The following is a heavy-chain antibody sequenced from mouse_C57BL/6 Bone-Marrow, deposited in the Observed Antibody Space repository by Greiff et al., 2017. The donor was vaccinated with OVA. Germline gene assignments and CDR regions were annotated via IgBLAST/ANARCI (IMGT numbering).Heavy chain of an antibody. CDR1: GYTFTDYN. CDR2: INPNNGGT. Sequence: VQLQQSGPELVKPGASVKIPCKASGYTFTDYNMDWVKQSHGKSLEWIGDINPNNGGTIYNQKFKGKATLTVDKSSSTAYMELRSLTSEDTAVYDCARKGGYSTVVANYAMDYWGQGTSVTVSS. CDR3: ARKGGYSTVVANYAMDY. D-gene: IGHD1-1*01. V-gene: IGHV1-18*01. J-gene: IGHJ4*01.